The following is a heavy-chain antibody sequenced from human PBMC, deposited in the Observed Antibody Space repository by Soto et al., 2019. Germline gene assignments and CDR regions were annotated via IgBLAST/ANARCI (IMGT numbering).Heavy chain of an antibody. CDR1: GFTFGDYA. D-gene: IGHD2-2*02. CDR2: IRSKAFGGTT. CDR3: TSGPYCSSSSCYRGDYYYYYGMGV. V-gene: IGHV3-49*04. J-gene: IGHJ6*02. Sequence: PGGSLRLSCTTSGFTFGDYAVSWVRQAPGKGLEWVGFIRSKAFGGTTEYAASVKGRFTISRDDSKSIAYLQVNSLKTEDTAVYYCTSGPYCSSSSCYRGDYYYYYGMGVWGQGTTVTVSS.